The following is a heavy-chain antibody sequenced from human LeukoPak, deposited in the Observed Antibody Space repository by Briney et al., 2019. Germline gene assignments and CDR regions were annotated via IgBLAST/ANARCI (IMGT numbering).Heavy chain of an antibody. V-gene: IGHV1-2*02. CDR2: INPNSGGT. CDR3: ARDRYCSSTSCYTTAYLQH. Sequence: ASVKVSCKASGYTFTGYYMHWVRQAPGQGLEWMGWINPNSGGTNYAQKFQGRVTMTRDTSISTAYMELSRLRSDDTAVYYCARDRYCSSTSCYTTAYLQHWGQGNLVTVSS. J-gene: IGHJ1*01. D-gene: IGHD2-2*01. CDR1: GYTFTGYY.